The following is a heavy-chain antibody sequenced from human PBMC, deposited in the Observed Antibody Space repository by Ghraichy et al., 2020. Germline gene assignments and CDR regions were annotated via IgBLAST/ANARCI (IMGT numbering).Heavy chain of an antibody. D-gene: IGHD4-17*01. CDR3: AKDFHGDAY. V-gene: IGHV3-23*01. CDR1: EFTFSNYV. CDR2: ISGSGGST. Sequence: GESLNISCAASEFTFSNYVISWVRQAPGKGLEWVSAISGSGGSTYYADSVKGRFTISRDNSKSTLYLQMNSLRAEDTAVYYCAKDFHGDAYWGQGTLVTVSS. J-gene: IGHJ4*02.